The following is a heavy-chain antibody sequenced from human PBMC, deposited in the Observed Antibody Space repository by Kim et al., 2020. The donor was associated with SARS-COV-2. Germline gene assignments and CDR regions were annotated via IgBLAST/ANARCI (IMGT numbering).Heavy chain of an antibody. V-gene: IGHV4-31*02. D-gene: IGHD3-10*01. Sequence: NPSLKSRVTISVDTSKNQFSLKLSSVTAADTAVYYCARDTGYGSGSYFDYWGQGTLVTVSS. J-gene: IGHJ4*02. CDR3: ARDTGYGSGSYFDY.